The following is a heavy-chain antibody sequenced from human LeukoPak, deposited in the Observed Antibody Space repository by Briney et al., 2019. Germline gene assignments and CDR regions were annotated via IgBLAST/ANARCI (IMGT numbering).Heavy chain of an antibody. Sequence: GGSRRLSCEASGFTFRSYWMHWVRRAPGKGLVWVSGIKPDGVTTYEDSVKGRVTISRDNAKNTLLLQMVSLRAEDTAIYYCARSRFCTSGGCYYDHWGQGIPLTVSS. D-gene: IGHD2-8*01. CDR3: ARSRFCTSGGCYYDH. V-gene: IGHV3-74*03. J-gene: IGHJ4*02. CDR1: GFTFRSYW. CDR2: IKPDGVT.